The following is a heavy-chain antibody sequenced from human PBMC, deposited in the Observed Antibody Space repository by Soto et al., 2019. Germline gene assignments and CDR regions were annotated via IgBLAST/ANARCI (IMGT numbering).Heavy chain of an antibody. CDR2: VYYSGTT. D-gene: IGHD4-17*01. CDR1: GVSVSDKTYY. Sequence: PSETLSLTCSFSGVSVSDKTYYWSWILQPPGKRLEWIGYVYYSGTTNYNPSLKSRVTISVDLSKNRFSLRLSSVTTADTALYYCARTTAVPNTLRSRYFFDYWGQGTLVTVSS. V-gene: IGHV4-61*01. J-gene: IGHJ4*02. CDR3: ARTTAVPNTLRSRYFFDY.